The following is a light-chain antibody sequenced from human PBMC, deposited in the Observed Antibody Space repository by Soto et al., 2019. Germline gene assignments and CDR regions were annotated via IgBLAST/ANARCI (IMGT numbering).Light chain of an antibody. CDR1: SSDVGSYNL. Sequence: QSALTQPASVSGSPEQSITISCTGRSSDVGSYNLVSWYQQHPGKVPKQMIYEVSKRPSGVSNRFSGSKFGNTASLTISGLQAEDEADYYCCSSAGSGIVIFGGGTKVTVL. V-gene: IGLV2-23*02. CDR2: EVS. J-gene: IGLJ2*01. CDR3: CSSAGSGIVI.